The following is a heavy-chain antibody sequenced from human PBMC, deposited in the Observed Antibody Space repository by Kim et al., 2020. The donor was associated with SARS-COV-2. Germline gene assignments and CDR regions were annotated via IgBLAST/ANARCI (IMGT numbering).Heavy chain of an antibody. CDR3: SRHSGKHGDRGFDN. D-gene: IGHD4-17*01. V-gene: IGHV3-73*01. Sequence: YAASVTGRFTISRDDSTNTVYLQRDSLKTDDTAVYGCSRHSGKHGDRGFDNWGQGTLVTVSS. J-gene: IGHJ4*02.